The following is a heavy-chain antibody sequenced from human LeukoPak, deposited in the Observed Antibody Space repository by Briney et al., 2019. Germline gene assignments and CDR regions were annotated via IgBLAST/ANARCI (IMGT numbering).Heavy chain of an antibody. J-gene: IGHJ5*02. V-gene: IGHV3-21*01. CDR3: ARVLSGTTDWFDP. CDR2: ISSSSSYI. Sequence: PGGSLRLSCAASGFTFSSYSMNWVRQAPGKGLEWVSSISSSSSYIYYPDSVKGRFTISRDNAKNSLYLQMNSLRAEDTAVYYCARVLSGTTDWFDPWGQGTLVTVSS. CDR1: GFTFSSYS. D-gene: IGHD1-1*01.